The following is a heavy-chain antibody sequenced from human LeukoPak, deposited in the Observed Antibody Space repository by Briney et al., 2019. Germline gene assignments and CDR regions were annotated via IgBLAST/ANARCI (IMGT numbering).Heavy chain of an antibody. V-gene: IGHV3-21*01. Sequence: GGSLRLSCAASGFTFSSYSMNWDRQAPGKGLEWVSSISSSSSYIYYADSVKGRFTISRDNAKNSLYLQMNSLRAEDTAVYYCARDGSLAVAGIDYWGQGTLVTVSS. J-gene: IGHJ4*02. D-gene: IGHD6-19*01. CDR3: ARDGSLAVAGIDY. CDR2: ISSSSSYI. CDR1: GFTFSSYS.